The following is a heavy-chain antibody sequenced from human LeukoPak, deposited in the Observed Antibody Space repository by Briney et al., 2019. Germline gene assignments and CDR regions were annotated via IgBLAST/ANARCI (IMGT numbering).Heavy chain of an antibody. J-gene: IGHJ5*02. V-gene: IGHV4-59*08. CDR1: GGSISSYY. Sequence: SETLSLTCTVSGGSISSYYWSWIRQPPGKGLEWIGYIHYSGSTSYKSSLKSRVTISVDTSKNQLSLKLNSVTAADTAIYYCARQYPYNWFDPWGQGTLVTVSS. D-gene: IGHD2-2*02. CDR2: IHYSGST. CDR3: ARQYPYNWFDP.